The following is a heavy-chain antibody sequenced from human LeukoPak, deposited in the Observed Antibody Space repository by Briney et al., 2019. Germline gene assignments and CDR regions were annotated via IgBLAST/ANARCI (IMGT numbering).Heavy chain of an antibody. D-gene: IGHD2-21*01. CDR2: INPNSGGT. CDR3: ARDIVFGGGVGDY. J-gene: IGHJ4*02. Sequence: ASVKVSFKASGYTFTGYYMHWVRQAPGQGLEWMGWINPNSGGTNYAQKFQGRVTMTRDTSISTAYMELSRLRSDDTAVYYCARDIVFGGGVGDYWGQGTLVTVSS. CDR1: GYTFTGYY. V-gene: IGHV1-2*02.